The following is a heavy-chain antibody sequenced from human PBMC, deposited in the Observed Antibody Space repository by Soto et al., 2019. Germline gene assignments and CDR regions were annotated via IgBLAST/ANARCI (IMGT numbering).Heavy chain of an antibody. CDR1: GFTFDLNG. CDR3: ARDRGAGRENYFGMDV. Sequence: QMQLVESGGGVVQPGRSLRLSCVASGFTFDLNGLLWVRQAPGKGLEWVTVISYDGSDKYYADSLKGRVTVSRDNSKNTLYLHMDSLRTEDTAIYYCARDRGAGRENYFGMDVWGQGTTVTVSS. V-gene: IGHV3-30-3*01. D-gene: IGHD3-10*01. CDR2: ISYDGSDK. J-gene: IGHJ6*02.